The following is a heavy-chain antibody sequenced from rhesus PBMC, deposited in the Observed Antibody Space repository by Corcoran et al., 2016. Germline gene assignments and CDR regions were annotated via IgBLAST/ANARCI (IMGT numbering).Heavy chain of an antibody. D-gene: IGHD6-25*01. CDR2: IYGSGSST. J-gene: IGHJ4*01. Sequence: QVQLQESGPGLVKPLETLSLTCAVSGGSLSSDYWSWIRPAPGKGLEWIGYIYGSGSSTNYNPSLKSRVTLSVDTSKNQLSLKLSSVTAADTAVYYCARLWRRLNFDCWGQGVLVTVSS. CDR1: GGSLSSDY. V-gene: IGHV4S11*01. CDR3: ARLWRRLNFDC.